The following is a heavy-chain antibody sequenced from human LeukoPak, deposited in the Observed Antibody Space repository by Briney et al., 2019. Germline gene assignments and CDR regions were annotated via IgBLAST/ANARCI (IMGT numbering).Heavy chain of an antibody. Sequence: GGSLRLSCAASGFIFSSYAMSWVRQAPGKGLEWVSTISGSGGSTYYADSVKGRFTISGDNSKNTVYLQMNSLRAEDTAVYYCAKDRPCINDVCHGDFDYWGQGTLVTVSS. V-gene: IGHV3-23*01. CDR2: ISGSGGST. D-gene: IGHD2-8*01. J-gene: IGHJ4*02. CDR3: AKDRPCINDVCHGDFDY. CDR1: GFIFSSYA.